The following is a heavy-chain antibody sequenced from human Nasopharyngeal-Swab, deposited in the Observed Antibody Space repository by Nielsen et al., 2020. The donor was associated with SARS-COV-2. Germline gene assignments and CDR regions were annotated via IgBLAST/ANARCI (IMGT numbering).Heavy chain of an antibody. D-gene: IGHD5-18*01. CDR2: IKQDGSEK. V-gene: IGHV3-7*01. J-gene: IGHJ4*02. Sequence: GESLKISCAASGFTFSSYWMNWVRQAPGKGLEWVANIKQDGSEKYYVDSVKGRFTISRDNAKNSLYLQMNSLRAEDTAVYYCARDRFGGLRGYSYGWLDYWGQGTLVTVSS. CDR3: ARDRFGGLRGYSYGWLDY. CDR1: GFTFSSYW.